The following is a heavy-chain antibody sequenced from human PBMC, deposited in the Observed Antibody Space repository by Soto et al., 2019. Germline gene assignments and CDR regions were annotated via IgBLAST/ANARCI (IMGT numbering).Heavy chain of an antibody. CDR1: GGTFSSYA. CDR2: IIPIFGTA. J-gene: IGHJ1*01. CDR3: ARGYDYVWGSYRTEYFQH. Sequence: SVKVSCKASGGTFSSYAISWVRQAPGQGLEWMGGIIPIFGTANYAQKFQGRVTITADESTSTAYMELSSLRSEDTAVYYCARGYDYVWGSYRTEYFQHWGQGTLVTVSS. V-gene: IGHV1-69*13. D-gene: IGHD3-16*02.